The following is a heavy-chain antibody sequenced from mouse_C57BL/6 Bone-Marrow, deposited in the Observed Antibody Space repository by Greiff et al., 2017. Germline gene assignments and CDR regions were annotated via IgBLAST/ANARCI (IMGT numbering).Heavy chain of an antibody. J-gene: IGHJ3*01. V-gene: IGHV2-5*01. D-gene: IGHD2-4*01. Sequence: QVQLKESGPGLVQPSQSLSITCTVSGFSLTSYGVHWVRQSPGKGLEWLGVIWRGGSTDYNAAFMSRLSITKDNSKSQVFFNMNSLQADDTAIYYGAKKDYDYEAWFAYWGQGTLVTVSA. CDR3: AKKDYDYEAWFAY. CDR1: GFSLTSYG. CDR2: IWRGGST.